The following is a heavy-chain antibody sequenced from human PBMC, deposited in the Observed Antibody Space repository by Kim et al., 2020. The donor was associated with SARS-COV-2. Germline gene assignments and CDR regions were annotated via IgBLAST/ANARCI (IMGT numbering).Heavy chain of an antibody. Sequence: GGSLRLSCAASGFTFSSYSMNWVRQAPGKGLEWVSSISSSSSYIYYADSVKGRFTISRDNAKNSLYLQMNSLRAEDTAVYYCARGGDIVGATTDAFDIWGQGTMVTVSS. V-gene: IGHV3-21*01. CDR2: ISSSSSYI. J-gene: IGHJ3*02. CDR1: GFTFSSYS. D-gene: IGHD1-26*01. CDR3: ARGGDIVGATTDAFDI.